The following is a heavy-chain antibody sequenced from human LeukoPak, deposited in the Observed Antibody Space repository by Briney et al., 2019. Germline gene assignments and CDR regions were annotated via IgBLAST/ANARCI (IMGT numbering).Heavy chain of an antibody. D-gene: IGHD3-16*02. CDR1: GYTFTGYY. Sequence: GASVKVSCKASGYTFTGYYMHSVRQAPGQGLEWMGWMNPNSGNTGYAQKFQGRVTMTRNTSISTAYMELSSLRSEDTAVYYCARMDDYVWGSSRHFDYWGQGTLVAVSS. CDR3: ARMDDYVWGSSRHFDY. V-gene: IGHV1-8*02. CDR2: MNPNSGNT. J-gene: IGHJ4*02.